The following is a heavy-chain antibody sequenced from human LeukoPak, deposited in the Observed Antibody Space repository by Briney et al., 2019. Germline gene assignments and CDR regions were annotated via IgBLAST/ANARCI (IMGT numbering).Heavy chain of an antibody. J-gene: IGHJ4*02. V-gene: IGHV3-7*03. CDR3: RRGHYDGYA. CDR1: GFRFNTFW. D-gene: IGHD4-23*01. CDR2: IKADGSET. Sequence: GGSLRLSCVGSGFRFNTFWMNWVRQAPGKSLEWVANIKADGSETYYVDSVKGRFTISRDNARNSLFLQMNNLRAEDTANYFCRRGHYDGYARDQGTLVTVSS.